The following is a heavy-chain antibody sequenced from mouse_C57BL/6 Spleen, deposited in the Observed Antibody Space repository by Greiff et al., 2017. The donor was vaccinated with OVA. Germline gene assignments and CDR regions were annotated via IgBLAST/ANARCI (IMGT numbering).Heavy chain of an antibody. V-gene: IGHV5-4*03. D-gene: IGHD1-1*01. CDR3: ARYYGSRYYFDY. CDR1: GFTFSSYA. Sequence: EVMLVESGGGLVKPGGSLKLSCAASGFTFSSYAMSWVRQTPEKRLEWVATISDGGSYTYYPDNVTGRFTISRDNAKNNLYMQMSHLKSEDTAMYYCARYYGSRYYFDYWGQGTTLTVSS. CDR2: ISDGGSYT. J-gene: IGHJ2*01.